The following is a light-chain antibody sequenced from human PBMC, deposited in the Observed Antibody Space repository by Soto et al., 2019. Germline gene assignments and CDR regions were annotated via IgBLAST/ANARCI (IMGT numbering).Light chain of an antibody. CDR3: SSYTSSSTLV. V-gene: IGLV2-14*01. CDR2: EVS. CDR1: SSDVGGYNY. J-gene: IGLJ1*01. Sequence: QSVLTQPASVSGSPGQSITISCTGTSSDVGGYNYAAWYQQHPGKAPKVLIHEVSNRPSGVSIRFSGSKSGNTASLTISGLRAEDEADYYCSSYTSSSTLVFGTGTKLTVL.